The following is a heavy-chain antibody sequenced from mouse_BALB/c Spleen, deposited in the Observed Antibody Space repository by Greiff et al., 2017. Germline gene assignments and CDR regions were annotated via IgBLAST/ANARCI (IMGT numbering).Heavy chain of an antibody. V-gene: IGHV5-12-1*01. CDR1: GFAFSSYD. J-gene: IGHJ1*01. CDR3: ARHGGFNYWYFDV. CDR2: ISSGGGST. Sequence: EVMLVESGGGLVKPGGSLKLSCAASGFAFSSYDMSWVRQTPEKRLEWVAYISSGGGSTYYPDTVKGRFTISRDNAKNTLYLQMSSLKSEDTAMYYCARHGGFNYWYFDVWGAGTTVTVSS.